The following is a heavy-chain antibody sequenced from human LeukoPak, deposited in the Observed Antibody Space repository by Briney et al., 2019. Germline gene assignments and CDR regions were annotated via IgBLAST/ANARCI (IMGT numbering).Heavy chain of an antibody. V-gene: IGHV5-51*01. Sequence: GESLKISCKTSGYSFTNYWIGWVRQMPGKGLEWMGIIYPGDSDTRYSPSLEGQVNISADKSISTVYLQWRSLKASDTAIYYCARVLWFGKLGDHDAFDIWGQGTMVIVSS. J-gene: IGHJ3*02. D-gene: IGHD3-10*01. CDR3: ARVLWFGKLGDHDAFDI. CDR1: GYSFTNYW. CDR2: IYPGDSDT.